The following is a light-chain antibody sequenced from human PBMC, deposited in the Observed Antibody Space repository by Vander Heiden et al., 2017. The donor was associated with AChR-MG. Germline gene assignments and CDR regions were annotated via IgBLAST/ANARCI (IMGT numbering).Light chain of an antibody. J-gene: IGKJ2*01. CDR3: QQYGSSPVFT. V-gene: IGKV3-20*01. Sequence: EIVLTQSPGTLSLSPGESAILSCRASQSVRNDYLAWYQHKPGQAPRLLIYDASRRPADIPDRFGDSGSGTDFTLTINRLEPEDFAVYYCQQYGSSPVFTFGQGTKVEIK. CDR2: DAS. CDR1: QSVRNDY.